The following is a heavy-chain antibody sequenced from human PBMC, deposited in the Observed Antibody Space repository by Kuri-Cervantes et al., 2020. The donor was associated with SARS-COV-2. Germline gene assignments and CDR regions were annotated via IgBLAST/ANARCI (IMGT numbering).Heavy chain of an antibody. J-gene: IGHJ3*02. CDR2: ISWNSGSI. V-gene: IGHV3-9*01. CDR3: ARASLDLTIFGVAYDAFDI. CDR1: GFPFGDYA. D-gene: IGHD3-3*01. Sequence: SLKISCAASGFPFGDYAMHWVRQAPGRGLEWISGISWNSGSIGYADSVKGRFTISRDNAKNSLYLQMNSLRAEDTAVYYCARASLDLTIFGVAYDAFDIWGQGAMVTVSS.